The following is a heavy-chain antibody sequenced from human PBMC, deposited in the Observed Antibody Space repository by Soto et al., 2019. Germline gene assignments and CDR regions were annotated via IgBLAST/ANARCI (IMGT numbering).Heavy chain of an antibody. CDR1: GYTFTSYG. Sequence: QVQLVQSGAEVKKPGASVKVSCKASGYTFTSYGISCVRQAPGQGLEWMGWISAYNGNTNYAQKLQGRVTMTTDTSSITAYMVLRSLRSKDTAVYSCARDMAAGNCDYWGQVTLVTVSS. CDR2: ISAYNGNT. V-gene: IGHV1-18*01. D-gene: IGHD6-13*01. J-gene: IGHJ4*02. CDR3: ARDMAAGNCDY.